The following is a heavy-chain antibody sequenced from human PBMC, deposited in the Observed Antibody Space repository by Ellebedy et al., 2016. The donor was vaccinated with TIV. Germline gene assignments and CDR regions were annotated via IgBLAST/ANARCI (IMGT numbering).Heavy chain of an antibody. D-gene: IGHD3-3*01. CDR2: ISYDGSNK. CDR1: GFTFSSYS. J-gene: IGHJ6*03. CDR3: AKDRASITIFGVVIRASYYYYYMDV. Sequence: GESLKISXAASGFTFSSYSMNWVRQAPGKGLEWVAVISYDGSNKYYADSVKGRFTISRDNSKNTLYLQMNSLRAEDTAVYYCAKDRASITIFGVVIRASYYYYYMDVWGKGTTVTVSS. V-gene: IGHV3-30*18.